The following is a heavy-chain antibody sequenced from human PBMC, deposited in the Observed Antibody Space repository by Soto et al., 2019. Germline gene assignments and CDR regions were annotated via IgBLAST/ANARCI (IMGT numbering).Heavy chain of an antibody. CDR3: ASFPNYDYVWGSYRQTSFDY. CDR2: INHSGST. V-gene: IGHV4-34*01. Sequence: SETLSLTCAVYGGSFSGYYWGWIRQPPGKXLEWIGEINHSGSTNYNPSLKSRVTISVDTSKNQFSLKLSSVTAADTAVYYCASFPNYDYVWGSYRQTSFDYWGQGTLVTVSS. J-gene: IGHJ4*02. CDR1: GGSFSGYY. D-gene: IGHD3-16*02.